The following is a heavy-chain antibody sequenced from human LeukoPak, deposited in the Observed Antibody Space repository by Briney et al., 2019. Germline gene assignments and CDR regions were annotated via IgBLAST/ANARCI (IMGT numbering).Heavy chain of an antibody. Sequence: GGSLRLSCAASGFTVSSNYMSWVRQAPGKGLEWVSRINSDGSSTSYADSVKGRFTISRDNAKNTLYLQMNSLRAEDTAVYYCARDPDGDYDLDYWGQGTLVTVSS. V-gene: IGHV3-74*01. D-gene: IGHD4-17*01. CDR3: ARDPDGDYDLDY. CDR1: GFTVSSNY. J-gene: IGHJ4*02. CDR2: INSDGSST.